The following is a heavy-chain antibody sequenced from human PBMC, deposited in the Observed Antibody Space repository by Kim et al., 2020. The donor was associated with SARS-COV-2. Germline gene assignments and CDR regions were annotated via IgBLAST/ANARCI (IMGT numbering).Heavy chain of an antibody. V-gene: IGHV5-51*01. J-gene: IGHJ3*02. CDR1: GYTFNSYW. CDR2: IYPGDSDT. D-gene: IGHD3-16*01. Sequence: GESLKISCKGSGYTFNSYWIGWVRQMPGKGLEWMGFIYPGDSDTRYSPSFQGQVTLSADKSISTAFLQWSSLKASDTAMYYCVRSFLRGGLYAFDIWGQGTMVTVSS. CDR3: VRSFLRGGLYAFDI.